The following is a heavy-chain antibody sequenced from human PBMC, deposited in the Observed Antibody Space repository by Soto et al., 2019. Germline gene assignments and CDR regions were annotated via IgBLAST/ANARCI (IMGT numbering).Heavy chain of an antibody. D-gene: IGHD2-2*01. CDR1: GDSLTDLS. V-gene: IGHV1-24*01. CDR3: ATDRDQLLNFDY. CDR2: FDPEDGET. Sequence: GTSVKLSCKVSGDSLTDLSMHWVRQAPGKGLEWMGGFDPEDGETIYAQKFQGRVTMTEDTSTDTAYMELSSLRSEDTAVYYCATDRDQLLNFDYWGQGTLVTVSS. J-gene: IGHJ4*02.